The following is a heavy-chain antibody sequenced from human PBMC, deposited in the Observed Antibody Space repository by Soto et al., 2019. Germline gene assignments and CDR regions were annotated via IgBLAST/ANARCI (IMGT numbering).Heavy chain of an antibody. CDR2: IWYDGSNK. V-gene: IGHV3-33*01. CDR3: ARELTPDAFDI. Sequence: GGSLRLSCAASGFTFSSYGMHWVRQAPGKGLEWVAVIWYDGSNKYYADPVKGRFTISRDNSKNTLYLQMNSLRAEDTAVYYCARELTPDAFDIWGQGTMVTVSS. CDR1: GFTFSSYG. J-gene: IGHJ3*02. D-gene: IGHD2-15*01.